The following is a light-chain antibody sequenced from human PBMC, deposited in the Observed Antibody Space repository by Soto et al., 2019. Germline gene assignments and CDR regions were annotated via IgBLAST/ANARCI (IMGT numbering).Light chain of an antibody. V-gene: IGLV1-44*01. CDR2: NND. Sequence: QLVLTQPPSASGTPGQRVTISCSGSTSNIGSNAVNWYRQLPGTAPKLLMYNNDQRPSGVPDRFSGSQSGTSASLAITGLQSEDEADYYCAAWDDSLNGWVFGGGTKLTVL. CDR1: TSNIGSNA. J-gene: IGLJ3*02. CDR3: AAWDDSLNGWV.